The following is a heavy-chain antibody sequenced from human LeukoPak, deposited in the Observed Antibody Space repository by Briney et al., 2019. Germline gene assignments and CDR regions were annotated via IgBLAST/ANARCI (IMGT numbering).Heavy chain of an antibody. Sequence: GGSLRLSCAASGFTFSSYSMNWVRQAPGKGLEWVSCISSSSSYIHYADSVKGRFTISRDNAKNSLYLQMNSLRAEDTAVYYYARDDYYDSSGYVHWGQGTLVTVSS. V-gene: IGHV3-21*01. CDR2: ISSSSSYI. CDR3: ARDDYYDSSGYVH. D-gene: IGHD3-22*01. CDR1: GFTFSSYS. J-gene: IGHJ4*02.